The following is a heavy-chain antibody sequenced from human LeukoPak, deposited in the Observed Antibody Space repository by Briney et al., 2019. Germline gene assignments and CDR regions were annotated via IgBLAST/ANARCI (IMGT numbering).Heavy chain of an antibody. J-gene: IGHJ2*01. Sequence: SETLSLTCTVSGGSISSSSYYWGWIRQPPGKELEWIGSIYYSGSTYYNPSLKSRVTISVDTSKNQFSLKLSSVTAADTAVYYCARRPGWYFGLWGRGTPVTVSS. CDR3: ARRPGWYFGL. CDR2: IYYSGST. V-gene: IGHV4-39*01. CDR1: GGSISSSSYY.